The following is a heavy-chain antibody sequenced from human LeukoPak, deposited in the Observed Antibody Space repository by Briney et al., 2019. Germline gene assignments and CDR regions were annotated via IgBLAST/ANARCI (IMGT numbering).Heavy chain of an antibody. CDR2: IYYSGTT. V-gene: IGHV4-39*01. D-gene: IGHD3-10*01. J-gene: IGHJ6*03. Sequence: GSLRLSCAASGFTFSSYGMHWVRQAPGKGLEWIGTIYYSGTTYYNPSLESRATISEDTSKNQFSLTLRSVTAADTAVYYCARQISDYYYYYIDVWGKGTTVTVSS. CDR3: ARQISDYYYYYIDV. CDR1: GFTFSSYG.